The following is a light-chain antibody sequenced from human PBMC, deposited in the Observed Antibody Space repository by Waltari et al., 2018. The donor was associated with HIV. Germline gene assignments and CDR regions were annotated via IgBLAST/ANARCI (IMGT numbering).Light chain of an antibody. J-gene: IGKJ5*01. V-gene: IGKV1-33*01. CDR3: QQYDTFPIT. Sequence: DIQMTQSPSSLSGSVGDRVTITCQASQDISNCLNWYQQKSGKAPKLLIYDASNLQTGVPSRFIGSGSGTDFTLTISSLQPEDIATFYCQQYDTFPITFGQGTRLEIK. CDR2: DAS. CDR1: QDISNC.